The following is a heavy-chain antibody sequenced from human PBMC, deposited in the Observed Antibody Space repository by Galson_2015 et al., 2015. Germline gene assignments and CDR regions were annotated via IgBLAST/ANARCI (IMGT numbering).Heavy chain of an antibody. CDR1: GFTVSSNY. V-gene: IGHV3-53*01. CDR3: ASVEMATSTFDY. J-gene: IGHJ4*02. CDR2: IYSGGST. Sequence: SLRLSCAVTGFTVSSNYMNWVRQAPGKGLEWASVIYSGGSTYYADSVKGRFTISRDNSKNTLYLQMNSLRAEDTAVYYCASVEMATSTFDYWGQGTLVTVSS. D-gene: IGHD5-24*01.